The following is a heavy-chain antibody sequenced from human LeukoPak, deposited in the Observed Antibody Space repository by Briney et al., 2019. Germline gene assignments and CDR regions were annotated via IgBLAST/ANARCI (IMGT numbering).Heavy chain of an antibody. CDR2: IKSKTDGETT. J-gene: IGHJ4*02. D-gene: IGHD3-10*01. CDR1: GFTFTNAW. V-gene: IGHV3-15*01. Sequence: GGSLRLSCVDSGFTFTNAWMSWVRQAPGKGLEWLGRIKSKTDGETTNYAEPVRGRFTISRDDSKSSVYLQMNSLKIEDTAVYYCTTDLGTYYHGSQRLIPIDYWGQGTLVTVSS. CDR3: TTDLGTYYHGSQRLIPIDY.